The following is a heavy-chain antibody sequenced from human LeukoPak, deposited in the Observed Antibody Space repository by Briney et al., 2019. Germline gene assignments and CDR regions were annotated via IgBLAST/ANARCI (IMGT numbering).Heavy chain of an antibody. CDR2: INTEGSST. V-gene: IGHV3-74*01. CDR1: GFTFRTYW. D-gene: IGHD3-3*02. J-gene: IGHJ3*02. CDR3: AKIRPPAYDI. Sequence: GGSLRLSCAASGFTFRTYWMHWVRHAPGKGLMWVSRINTEGSSTSYADSVKGRFTISRDNSKNTLYLQMNSLRAEDTAVYYCAKIRPPAYDIWGQGTMVTVSS.